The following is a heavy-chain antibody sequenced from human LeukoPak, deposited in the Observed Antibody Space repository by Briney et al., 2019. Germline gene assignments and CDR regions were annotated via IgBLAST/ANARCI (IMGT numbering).Heavy chain of an antibody. CDR2: INPNSGGT. CDR1: GYTFTGYY. CDR3: ARDALVRGVRIYYCYYMDV. Sequence: ASVKVSCKASGYTFTGYYMHWVRQAPGQGLEWMGWINPNSGGTNYAQKFQGRVTMTRDTSISTAYMELSRLRSDDTAVYYCARDALVRGVRIYYCYYMDVWGKGTTVTVSS. V-gene: IGHV1-2*02. J-gene: IGHJ6*03. D-gene: IGHD3-10*01.